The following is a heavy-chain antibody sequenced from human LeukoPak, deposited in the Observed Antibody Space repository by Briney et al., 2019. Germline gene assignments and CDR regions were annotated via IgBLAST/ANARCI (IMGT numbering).Heavy chain of an antibody. CDR1: GFTFSSYA. J-gene: IGHJ6*02. V-gene: IGHV3-30-3*01. CDR3: ARDLGPQQCSSTSCYYNGMDV. D-gene: IGHD2-2*01. Sequence: GGSLRLSCAASGFTFSSYAMHWVCQAPGKGLEWVAVISYGGSNKYYADSVKGRFTISRDNSKNTLYLQMNSLRAEDTAVYYCARDLGPQQCSSTSCYYNGMDVWGQGTTVTVSS. CDR2: ISYGGSNK.